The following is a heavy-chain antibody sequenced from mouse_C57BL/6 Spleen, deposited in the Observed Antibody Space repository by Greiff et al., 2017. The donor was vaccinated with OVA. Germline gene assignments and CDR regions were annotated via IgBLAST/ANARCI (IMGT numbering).Heavy chain of an antibody. CDR2: INPSNGGT. CDR1: GYTFTSYW. D-gene: IGHD2-2*01. Sequence: VQLQQSGTELVKPGASVKLSCKASGYTFTSYWMHWVKQRPGQGLEWIGNINPSNGGTNYNEKFKSKATLTVDKSSSTAYMQLSSLTSEDSAVYYCASPLYYGYDWFAYWGQGTLVTVSA. CDR3: ASPLYYGYDWFAY. J-gene: IGHJ3*01. V-gene: IGHV1-53*01.